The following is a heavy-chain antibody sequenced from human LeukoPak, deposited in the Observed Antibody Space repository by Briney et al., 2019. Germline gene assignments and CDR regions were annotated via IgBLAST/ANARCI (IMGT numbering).Heavy chain of an antibody. J-gene: IGHJ4*02. CDR3: ASDGSGVGTTGLDY. CDR2: IYYSGST. Sequence: SETLSLTCTVSGGSISSSSYYWGWIRQPPGKGLEWIGSIYYSGSTYYNPSLKGRVTISVNTAKNQFSLKLSSVTAADTAVYYCASDGSGVGTTGLDYWGQGTLVTVSS. CDR1: GGSISSSSYY. V-gene: IGHV4-39*01. D-gene: IGHD1-26*01.